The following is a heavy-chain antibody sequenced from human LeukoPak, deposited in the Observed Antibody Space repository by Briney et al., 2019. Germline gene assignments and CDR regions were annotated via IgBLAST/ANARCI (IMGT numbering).Heavy chain of an antibody. CDR2: IYYSVVT. Sequence: SETLSLNCTVSGASLSSYYWSWIRLPPGKGLEWIGSIYYSVVTNFNPSLKRRIAMSVDTSRNVFSLKLSSVTAADTAVYYCARREGSHYSVDVWGQGTTVTVSS. D-gene: IGHD5-12*01. CDR3: ARREGSHYSVDV. V-gene: IGHV4-59*08. J-gene: IGHJ6*02. CDR1: GASLSSYY.